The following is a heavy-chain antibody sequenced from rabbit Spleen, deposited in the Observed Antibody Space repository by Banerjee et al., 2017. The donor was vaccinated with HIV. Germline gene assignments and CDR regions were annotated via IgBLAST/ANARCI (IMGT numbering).Heavy chain of an antibody. Sequence: QEHLVESGGGLVQPGGPRKFSAKAPSSDSNTGEVVWSRQAPGKGLEWIGYIDPVFGSTYYATWVNGRFTISSHNAQNTLYLQLNSLTAADTATYFCVRDLDGVIGWNFGLWGPGTLVTVS. D-gene: IGHD1-1*01. J-gene: IGHJ4*01. CDR3: VRDLDGVIGWNFGL. V-gene: IGHV1S47*01. CDR1: SSDSNTGE. CDR2: IDPVFGST.